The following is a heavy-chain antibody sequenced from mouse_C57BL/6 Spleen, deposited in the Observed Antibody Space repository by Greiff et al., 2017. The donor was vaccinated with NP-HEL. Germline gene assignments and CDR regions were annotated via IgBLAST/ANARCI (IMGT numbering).Heavy chain of an antibody. Sequence: QVQLQQSGAELVMPGASVKLSCKASGYTFTSYWMHWVKQRPGQGLEWIGEIDPSDSYTNYNQKFKGKSTLTVDKSSSTAYMQLSSLTSEDSAVYYCARWSGTRGSSYSYYAMDYWGQGTSVTVSS. J-gene: IGHJ4*01. V-gene: IGHV1-69*01. D-gene: IGHD1-1*01. CDR1: GYTFTSYW. CDR2: IDPSDSYT. CDR3: ARWSGTRGSSYSYYAMDY.